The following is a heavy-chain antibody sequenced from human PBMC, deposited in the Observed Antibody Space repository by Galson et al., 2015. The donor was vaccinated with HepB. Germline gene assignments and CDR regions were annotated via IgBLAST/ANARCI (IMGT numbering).Heavy chain of an antibody. V-gene: IGHV3-21*06. J-gene: IGHJ4*02. Sequence: SLRLSCAASGFAFSTYSMNWVRQAPGKGLEWVLSISRFAVYIYYADSVKGRFTISRDNAKNSLYLQMNNLRAEDTAVYYCARDRGGQVVDYWGQGTLVTVSS. CDR1: GFAFSTYS. CDR3: ARDRGGQVVDY. CDR2: ISRFAVYI. D-gene: IGHD3-10*01.